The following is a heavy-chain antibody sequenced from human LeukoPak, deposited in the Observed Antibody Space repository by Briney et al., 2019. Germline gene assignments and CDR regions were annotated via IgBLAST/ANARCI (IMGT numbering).Heavy chain of an antibody. CDR3: TTKVIRGNSGDDYED. V-gene: IGHV3-30*03. CDR2: ISSDGNSK. D-gene: IGHD5-12*01. J-gene: IGHJ4*02. Sequence: GGSLRLSCAASGVTFRSYGMHWVSQAPGKGLEWVALISSDGNSKLYGDSVKGRFTISRDDSKSTLYLQMNSLRVEDTAVYYCTTKVIRGNSGDDYEDWGQGTLVTVSS. CDR1: GVTFRSYG.